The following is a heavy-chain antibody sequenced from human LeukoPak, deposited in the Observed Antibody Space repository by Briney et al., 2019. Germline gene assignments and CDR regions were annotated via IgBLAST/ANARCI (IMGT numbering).Heavy chain of an antibody. Sequence: ASVKVSCKASGYTFTSYGISWVRQAPGQGLEWMGWISAYNGNTNYAQKLQGRVTMTTDTSTSTAYMELRSLRSDDTAVYYCARSLQSSYDYVWGSYRYGYYFDYWGQGTLVTVSS. J-gene: IGHJ4*02. CDR1: GYTFTSYG. CDR2: ISAYNGNT. CDR3: ARSLQSSYDYVWGSYRYGYYFDY. D-gene: IGHD3-16*02. V-gene: IGHV1-18*01.